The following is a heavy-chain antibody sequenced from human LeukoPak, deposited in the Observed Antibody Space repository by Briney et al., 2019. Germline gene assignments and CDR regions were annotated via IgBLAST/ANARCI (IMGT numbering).Heavy chain of an antibody. V-gene: IGHV4-31*03. CDR1: GGSISSGGYY. CDR3: VRVGCSSTSCYFFDY. CDR2: IYYSGST. D-gene: IGHD2-2*01. J-gene: IGHJ4*02. Sequence: PSETLSLTCTVSGGSISSGGYYWSWIRQHPGKGLEWIGYIYYSGSTYYNPSLKSRVTISVDTSKNQFSLKLSSVTAADTAVYYCVRVGCSSTSCYFFDYWGQGTLVTVSS.